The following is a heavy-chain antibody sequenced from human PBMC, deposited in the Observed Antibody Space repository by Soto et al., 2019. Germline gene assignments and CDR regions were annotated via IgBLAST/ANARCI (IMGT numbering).Heavy chain of an antibody. Sequence: GGSLRLSCAASGFTVSSNYMSWVRQAPGKGLEWVSVIYSGGSTYYADSVKGRFTISRDNSKNTLYLQMNSLRAEDTAVYYCARSNWNPPPRFDYWGQGTLVTVSS. V-gene: IGHV3-66*01. CDR2: IYSGGST. CDR3: ARSNWNPPPRFDY. J-gene: IGHJ4*02. CDR1: GFTVSSNY. D-gene: IGHD1-1*01.